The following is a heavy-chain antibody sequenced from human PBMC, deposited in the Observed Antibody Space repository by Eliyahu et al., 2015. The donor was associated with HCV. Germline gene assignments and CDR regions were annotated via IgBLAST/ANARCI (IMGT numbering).Heavy chain of an antibody. Sequence: EVQLVESGGGLVKPGGSLXLSCAAXXXXFSSYTMHWVRQTPGKGLEWVSSISGKNNFIYYADSVKGRFTISGDNAKNSLYLQMNSLRAEDTAVYYCARERSYAGNFDYWGQGTLVTVSS. CDR2: ISGKNNFI. J-gene: IGHJ4*01. D-gene: IGHD3-16*01. CDR1: XXXFSSYT. V-gene: IGHV3-21*01. CDR3: ARERSYAGNFDY.